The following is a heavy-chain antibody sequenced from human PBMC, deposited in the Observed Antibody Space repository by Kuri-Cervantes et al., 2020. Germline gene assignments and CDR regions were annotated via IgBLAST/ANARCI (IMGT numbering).Heavy chain of an antibody. V-gene: IGHV1-2*02. Sequence: ASVKVSCKASGYTFTGYYMHWVRQAPGQGPEWMGWINPNSGGTSYAQKFQGRVTMTRDTSTSTVYMELSSLRSEDTAVYYCARRRGIAVDYWGQGTLVTVSS. J-gene: IGHJ4*02. CDR1: GYTFTGYY. D-gene: IGHD6-13*01. CDR3: ARRRGIAVDY. CDR2: INPNSGGT.